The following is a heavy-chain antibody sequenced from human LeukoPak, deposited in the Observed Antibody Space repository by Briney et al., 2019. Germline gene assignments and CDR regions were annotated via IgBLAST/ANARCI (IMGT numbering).Heavy chain of an antibody. CDR3: ARDDYRGVTNFDP. D-gene: IGHD3-10*01. J-gene: IGHJ5*02. CDR2: ISYTGST. Sequence: SEPLSLTCTVSGSSIGTYSWSWIRQPPGKGLEWIGYISYTGSTNYNPSLKSRVTISVDTSKNQFSLQLTSVTAADTAVYYCARDDYRGVTNFDPWGQGTLVTVSS. CDR1: GSSIGTYS. V-gene: IGHV4-59*01.